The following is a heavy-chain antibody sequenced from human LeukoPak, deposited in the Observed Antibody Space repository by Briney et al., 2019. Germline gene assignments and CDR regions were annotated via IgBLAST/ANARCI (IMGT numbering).Heavy chain of an antibody. D-gene: IGHD1-7*01. CDR3: TRDKLELRQFDY. J-gene: IGHJ4*02. V-gene: IGHV3-15*07. Sequence: GGSLRLSCAASGFTFSNAWMNWVRQAPGKGLEWVGRIKSKTDGGTTVYAAPVRGRFTISRDDSKNTLYLQMNSLKTEDTAVYYCTRDKLELRQFDYWGQGTLVTVSS. CDR2: IKSKTDGGTT. CDR1: GFTFSNAW.